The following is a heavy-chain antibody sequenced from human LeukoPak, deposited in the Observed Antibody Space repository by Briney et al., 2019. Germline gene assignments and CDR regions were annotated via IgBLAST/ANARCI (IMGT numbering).Heavy chain of an antibody. V-gene: IGHV1-2*02. CDR1: GYTFTCYY. D-gene: IGHD3-22*01. CDR3: ARSDTYYYDSSGSGWFDP. Sequence: GASVKVSCKASGYTFTCYYMHWVRQAPGQGLEWMGWINPNSGGTNYAQKFQGRVTMTRDTSISTAYMELSRLRSDDTAVYFCARSDTYYYDSSGSGWFDPWGQGTLVTVSS. J-gene: IGHJ5*02. CDR2: INPNSGGT.